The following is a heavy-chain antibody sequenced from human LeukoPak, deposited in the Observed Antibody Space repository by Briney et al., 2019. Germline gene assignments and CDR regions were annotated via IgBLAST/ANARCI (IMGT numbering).Heavy chain of an antibody. V-gene: IGHV3-48*01. J-gene: IGHJ4*02. CDR1: GFTFSNYN. D-gene: IGHD4-17*01. CDR3: ARDHLTVTTTLTAFDY. Sequence: GGSLRLSCAASGFTFSNYNMNWVRQAPGKGLEWVSYISSTSSTIYYADSVKGRFTISRDNAKNSLYLQMNSLRAEDTAVYYCARDHLTVTTTLTAFDYWGQGTLVTVSS. CDR2: ISSTSSTI.